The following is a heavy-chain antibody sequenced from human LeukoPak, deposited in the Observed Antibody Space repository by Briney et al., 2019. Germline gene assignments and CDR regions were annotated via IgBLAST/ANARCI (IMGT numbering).Heavy chain of an antibody. D-gene: IGHD5-18*01. J-gene: IGHJ4*02. Sequence: SETLSLTCAVYGGSFSGYYWSWIRQPPGKGLEWIGEINHSGSTNYNPSLKSRVTISVDASKNQFSLKLSSVTAGDTAVYYCARGWVTILFDYWGQGTLVTVSS. V-gene: IGHV4-34*01. CDR1: GGSFSGYY. CDR2: INHSGST. CDR3: ARGWVTILFDY.